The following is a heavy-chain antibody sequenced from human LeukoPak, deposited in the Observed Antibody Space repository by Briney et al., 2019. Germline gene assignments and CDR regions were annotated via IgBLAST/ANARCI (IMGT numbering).Heavy chain of an antibody. J-gene: IGHJ4*02. Sequence: SETLSLTCAVYGGSFSGYYWSWIRQPPGKGLEWIGEINHSGSTNYNPSLKSRVTISVDTSKNQFSLKLSSVTAADTAVYYCAGLGYCSSTSCAEWLSYWGQGTLVSVSS. D-gene: IGHD2-2*01. CDR1: GGSFSGYY. V-gene: IGHV4-34*01. CDR2: INHSGST. CDR3: AGLGYCSSTSCAEWLSY.